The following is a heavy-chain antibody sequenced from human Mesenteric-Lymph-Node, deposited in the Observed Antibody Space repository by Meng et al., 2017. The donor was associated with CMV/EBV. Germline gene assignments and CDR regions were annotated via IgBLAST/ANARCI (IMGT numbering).Heavy chain of an antibody. CDR3: ARDSGRLGYFDY. CDR1: DDFVGSYY. Sequence: SETLSLTCSISDDFVGSYYWSWLRQPPGKGLEWIGYVYYSGSTNYNPSLKSRLTISVDTSKNQYSLNLRSVTAADTAVYYCARDSGRLGYFDYWGQGMLVTVSS. D-gene: IGHD3-10*01. V-gene: IGHV4-59*02. J-gene: IGHJ4*02. CDR2: VYYSGST.